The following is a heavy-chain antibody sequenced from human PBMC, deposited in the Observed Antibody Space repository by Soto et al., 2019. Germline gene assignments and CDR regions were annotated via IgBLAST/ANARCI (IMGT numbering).Heavy chain of an antibody. CDR1: GGSFSGYY. Sequence: PSETLSLTCAVYGGSFSGYYWSWIRQPPGKGLEWIGEINHSGSTNYNPSLKSRVTISVDTSKNQFSLKLSSVTAADTAVYYCARGLTLLVVFHPWGQGTLVTVSS. CDR3: ARGLTLLVVFHP. J-gene: IGHJ5*02. V-gene: IGHV4-34*01. D-gene: IGHD3-22*01. CDR2: INHSGST.